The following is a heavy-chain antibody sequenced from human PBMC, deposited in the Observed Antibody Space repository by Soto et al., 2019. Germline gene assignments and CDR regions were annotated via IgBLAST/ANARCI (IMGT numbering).Heavy chain of an antibody. CDR3: AKEAGASIAIDY. V-gene: IGHV3-23*01. D-gene: IGHD6-6*01. Sequence: EVQLLESGGGLVRPGGSLRLSCTASGFSFSSYALSWVRQAPGKGLEWVSTISGSDGKTYYADSVKGRFTISRDNSKNTLYLQMNSLRGEDTAVYYCAKEAGASIAIDYWGQGTLVTVSS. CDR2: ISGSDGKT. CDR1: GFSFSSYA. J-gene: IGHJ4*02.